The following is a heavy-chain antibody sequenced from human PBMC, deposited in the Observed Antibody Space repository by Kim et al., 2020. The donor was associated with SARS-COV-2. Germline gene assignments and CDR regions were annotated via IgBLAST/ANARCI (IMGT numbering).Heavy chain of an antibody. D-gene: IGHD3-10*01. J-gene: IGHJ4*02. Sequence: GGSLRLSCAASGFTFSSYSMNWVRQAPGKGLEWVSSISSSSSYIYYADSVKGRFTISRDNAKNSLYLQMNSLRAEDTAVYYCAREDSEFGELPPDWGQGTLVTVSS. CDR2: ISSSSSYI. CDR1: GFTFSSYS. CDR3: AREDSEFGELPPD. V-gene: IGHV3-21*01.